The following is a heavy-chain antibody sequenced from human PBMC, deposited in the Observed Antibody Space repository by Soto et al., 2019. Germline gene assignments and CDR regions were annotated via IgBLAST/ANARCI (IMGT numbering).Heavy chain of an antibody. D-gene: IGHD5-12*01. J-gene: IGHJ4*02. CDR1: GFTFSSYG. CDR2: IWYDGSNK. V-gene: IGHV3-33*06. Sequence: PGGSLRLSCAASGFTFSSYGMHWVRQAPGKGLEWVAVIWYDGSNKYYADSVKGRFTISRDNSKNTLFLQMNSLRADDTAVYYCAKDLRHYMAAPPEAFDNWGQGTLVTVSS. CDR3: AKDLRHYMAAPPEAFDN.